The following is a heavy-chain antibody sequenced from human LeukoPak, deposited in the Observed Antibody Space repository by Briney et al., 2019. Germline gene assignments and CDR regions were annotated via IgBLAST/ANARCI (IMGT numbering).Heavy chain of an antibody. CDR1: GYTFTGYY. D-gene: IGHD3-9*01. CDR2: INPNSGGT. V-gene: IGHV1-2*02. J-gene: IGHJ4*02. CDR3: ARLQGYDILTGYYTGVDY. Sequence: ASVKVSCKASGYTFTGYYMHWVRQAPGQGLEWMGWINPNSGGTNYAQKFQGRVTMTRDTSISTAYMELSRLRSDDTAVYYCARLQGYDILTGYYTGVDYWGQGTLVTVSS.